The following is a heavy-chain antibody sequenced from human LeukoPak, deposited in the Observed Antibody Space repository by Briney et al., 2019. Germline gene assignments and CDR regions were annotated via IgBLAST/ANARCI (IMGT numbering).Heavy chain of an antibody. D-gene: IGHD6-19*01. CDR2: IFAGSGST. CDR3: VRDRGAVAGDNWFDP. J-gene: IGHJ5*02. Sequence: SETLSLTCSVSGDSISSYYWSWIRQPAGKGLEWIGRIFAGSGSTTYNPSLKSRVTMSVDTSNNQFSRKLSSVTAADTAVYYCVRDRGAVAGDNWFDPWGQGTLVTVSS. V-gene: IGHV4-4*07. CDR1: GDSISSYY.